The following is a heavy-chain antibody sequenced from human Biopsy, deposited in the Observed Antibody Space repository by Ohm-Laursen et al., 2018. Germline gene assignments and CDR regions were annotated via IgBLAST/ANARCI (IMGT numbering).Heavy chain of an antibody. Sequence: GTLSLPCTVSGGPLNSYYWSWIRQPPGKGLEWIGYIYYSGIAANYNPSLKGRVTISVDTSKHQFSLRLTSETAADTAVYYCARGGFGLDGYNSPWGRGTLVIVSS. V-gene: IGHV4-59*01. CDR1: GGPLNSYY. J-gene: IGHJ5*02. D-gene: IGHD5-24*01. CDR3: ARGGFGLDGYNSP. CDR2: IYYSGIA.